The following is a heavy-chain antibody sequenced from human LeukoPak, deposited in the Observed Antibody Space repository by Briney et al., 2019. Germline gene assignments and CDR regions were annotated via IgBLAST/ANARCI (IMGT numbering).Heavy chain of an antibody. CDR3: AREEFDILTGYYQY. V-gene: IGHV4-34*01. J-gene: IGHJ4*02. D-gene: IGHD3-9*01. CDR1: GGSFSGYY. CDR2: INHSGST. Sequence: PSETLSLTCAVYGGSFSGYYWRWIRQPPGKGLEWIGEINHSGSTNYNLSLKSRVTISVDTSKNQFSLKLSSVTAADTAVYYCAREEFDILTGYYQYWGQGTLVTVSS.